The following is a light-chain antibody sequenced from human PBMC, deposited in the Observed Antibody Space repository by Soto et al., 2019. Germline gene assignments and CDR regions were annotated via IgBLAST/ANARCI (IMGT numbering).Light chain of an antibody. V-gene: IGLV2-14*01. CDR2: EVS. CDR3: SSYTSSSTLV. CDR1: SGDVGGYNY. Sequence: QSALTQPASVSGSPGQSITISCTGTSGDVGGYNYVSWYQQHPGKAPKLMIYEVSNRPSGVSNRSSGSKSGNTASLTISGLQAEDEADYYCSSYTSSSTLVFGTGTKVTVL. J-gene: IGLJ1*01.